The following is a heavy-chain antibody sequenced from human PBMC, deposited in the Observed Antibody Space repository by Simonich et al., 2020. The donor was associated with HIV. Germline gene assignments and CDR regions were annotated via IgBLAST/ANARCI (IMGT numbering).Heavy chain of an antibody. CDR2: ISGSGGRT. J-gene: IGHJ4*02. CDR1: GFTFRSSA. Sequence: EVQLLESGGGLVQPGGSLRLACAASGFTFRSSAMSWVRQEPGKGLGWVSAISGSGGRTYYADSGKGRFTISRDNSKNTLYLQMNSLRAEDTAVYYCAKDRYYNFWSGYYDYWGQGTLVTVSS. V-gene: IGHV3-23*01. CDR3: AKDRYYNFWSGYYDY. D-gene: IGHD3-3*01.